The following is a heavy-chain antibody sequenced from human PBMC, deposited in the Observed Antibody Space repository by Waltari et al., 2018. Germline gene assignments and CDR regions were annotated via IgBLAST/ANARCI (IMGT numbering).Heavy chain of an antibody. D-gene: IGHD2-15*01. V-gene: IGHV4-4*02. J-gene: IGHJ5*02. CDR1: DESVTTNYW. Sequence: QLQLQESGPGLVKPSGTLSLRCAVSDESVTTNYWWSWVRQSPQKGLEWIGQVHGSGRTNYHPSFASRVAMSVDTSNNDVSLRMTSATAADTAVYYCARDRGRGLYLDTWGPGTLVAVS. CDR2: VHGSGRT. CDR3: ARDRGRGLYLDT.